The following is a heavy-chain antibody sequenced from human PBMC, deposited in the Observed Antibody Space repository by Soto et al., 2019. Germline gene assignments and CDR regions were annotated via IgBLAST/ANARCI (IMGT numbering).Heavy chain of an antibody. CDR3: GRARAAAGMAFDY. CDR2: IYYSGST. CDR1: GGSISSYY. Sequence: PSETLSLTCTVSGGSISSYYWSWIRQPPGKGLEWIGYIYYSGSTNYNPSLKSRVTISVDTSKNQFSLKLSSVTAADTAVYYCGRARAAAGMAFDYWGQGTLVTVSS. J-gene: IGHJ4*02. V-gene: IGHV4-59*01. D-gene: IGHD6-13*01.